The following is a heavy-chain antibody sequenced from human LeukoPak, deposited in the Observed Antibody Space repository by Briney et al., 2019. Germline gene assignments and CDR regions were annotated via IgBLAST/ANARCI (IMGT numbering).Heavy chain of an antibody. CDR2: IWYEGNNE. J-gene: IGHJ3*02. CDR1: RFTFRDYA. V-gene: IGHV3-33*01. Sequence: GGSLRLSCAASRFTFRDYAMHWVRQAPGQGLEWVAVIWYEGNNEYYADSVKGRFTISRDNSKNTLYLQMNSLRAEDTAVYYCARDPRRLGSDAFDIWGQGTMVTVSS. CDR3: ARDPRRLGSDAFDI. D-gene: IGHD7-27*01.